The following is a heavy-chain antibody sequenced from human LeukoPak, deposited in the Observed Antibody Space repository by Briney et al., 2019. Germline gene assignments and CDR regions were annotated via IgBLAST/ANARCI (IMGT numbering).Heavy chain of an antibody. V-gene: IGHV3-23*01. J-gene: IGHJ4*02. CDR1: GFTFSSYA. CDR3: AKAEFYDFWSGYYSDY. Sequence: TGGSLRLSCAASGFTFSSYAMSWVRQAPREGLEWVSAISGSGGSTYYADSVKGRFTISRDNSKNTPYLQMNSLRAEDTAVYYCAKAEFYDFWSGYYSDYWGQGTLVTVSS. D-gene: IGHD3-3*01. CDR2: ISGSGGST.